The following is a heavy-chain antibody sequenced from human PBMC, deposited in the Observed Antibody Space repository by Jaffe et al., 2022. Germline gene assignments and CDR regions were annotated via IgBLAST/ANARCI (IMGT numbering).Heavy chain of an antibody. CDR2: ISSSSSTI. D-gene: IGHD4-4*01. CDR3: ARDPPDYSNYMRSEDP. V-gene: IGHV3-48*01. J-gene: IGHJ5*02. CDR1: GFTFSSYS. Sequence: EVQLVESGGGLVQPGGSLRLSCAASGFTFSSYSMNWVRQAPGKGLEWVSYISSSSSTIYYADSVKGRFTISRDNAKNSLYLQMNSLRAEDTAVYYCARDPPDYSNYMRSEDPWGQGTLVTVSS.